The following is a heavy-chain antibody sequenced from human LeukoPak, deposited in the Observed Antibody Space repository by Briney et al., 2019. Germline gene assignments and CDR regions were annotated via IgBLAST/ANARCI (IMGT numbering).Heavy chain of an antibody. CDR2: ISRSGSTI. CDR3: ARLATQSEYFAY. J-gene: IGHJ4*01. V-gene: IGHV3-48*03. CDR1: GFTFSSYA. Sequence: GGSLRLSCAASGFTFSSYAMHWVRQAPGKGLEWVSYISRSGSTIRSADSVKGRFSTSRDNARNSLFLQMNSLRAEDTAVYYCARLATQSEYFAYW.